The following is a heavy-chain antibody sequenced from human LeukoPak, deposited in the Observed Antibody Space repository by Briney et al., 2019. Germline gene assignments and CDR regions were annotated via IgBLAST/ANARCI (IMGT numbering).Heavy chain of an antibody. CDR2: ISWNSGRI. J-gene: IGHJ4*02. CDR1: GFTFDDYA. D-gene: IGHD3-22*01. Sequence: PGGSLRLSCSASGFTFDDYAMHWVRQAPGKGLEWVSGISWNSGRIGYADSVKGRFTISRDNAKNSLYLQMNSLRAEDTALYYCAKGGYDSSGYPFDYWGQGTLVTVSS. CDR3: AKGGYDSSGYPFDY. V-gene: IGHV3-9*01.